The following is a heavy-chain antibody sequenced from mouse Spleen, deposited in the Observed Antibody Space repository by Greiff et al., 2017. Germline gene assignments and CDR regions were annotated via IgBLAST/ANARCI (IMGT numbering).Heavy chain of an antibody. CDR3: AREDYGSSYGGFDY. CDR1: GYTFTDYN. J-gene: IGHJ2*01. V-gene: IGHV1-18*01. D-gene: IGHD1-1*01. CDR2: INPNNGGT. Sequence: VQLKESGPELVKPGASVKIPCKASGYTFTDYNMDWVKQSHGKSLEWIGDINPNNGGTIYNQKFKGKATLTVDKSSSTAYMELRSLTSEDTAVYYCAREDYGSSYGGFDYWGQGTTLTVSS.